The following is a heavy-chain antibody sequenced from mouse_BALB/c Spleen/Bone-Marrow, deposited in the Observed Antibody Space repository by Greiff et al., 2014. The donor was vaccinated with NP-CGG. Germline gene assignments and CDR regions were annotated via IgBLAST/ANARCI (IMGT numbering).Heavy chain of an antibody. V-gene: IGHV3-8*02. D-gene: IGHD1-2*01. J-gene: IGHJ2*01. Sequence: VQLQQSGPSLVKPSQTLSLTCSVPGDSITSSYWNWIRKFPGNKIEYMGYISYSGNAYYNPSLKSRISLTRDTSKNQYYLQLNSVTTEDTATYFCARGNGYHFDYWGQGTTLTVSS. CDR2: ISYSGNA. CDR3: ARGNGYHFDY. CDR1: GDSITSSY.